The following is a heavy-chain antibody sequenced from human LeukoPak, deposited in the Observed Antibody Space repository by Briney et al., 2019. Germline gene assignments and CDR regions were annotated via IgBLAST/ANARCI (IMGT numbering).Heavy chain of an antibody. CDR1: GGSMSNYY. Sequence: SETLSLTCLVSGGSMSNYYWSWIRQPAGRGLEWMWRIYSTGTINYNPSLESRVTMSVDTSKNQCSLNMRSVTAADTAVYFCARDKAYDLDEASGYYYNRGLDYWGQGTLVTVSS. CDR2: IYSTGTI. CDR3: ARDKAYDLDEASGYYYNRGLDY. J-gene: IGHJ4*02. V-gene: IGHV4-4*07. D-gene: IGHD3-22*01.